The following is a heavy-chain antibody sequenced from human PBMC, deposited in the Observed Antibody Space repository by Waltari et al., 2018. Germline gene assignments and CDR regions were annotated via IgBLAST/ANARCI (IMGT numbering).Heavy chain of an antibody. D-gene: IGHD3-10*01. V-gene: IGHV4-38-2*01. CDR1: GYSISSGYY. CDR2: IYHSGST. CDR3: ARLYHGDPDY. Sequence: QVQLQESGPGLVKPSETLSLTCAVSGYSISSGYYWGWIRQPPGKGLEWIGSIYHSGSTYYNPSLKSGVTISVDTSKNQFSLKLSSVTAADTAVYYCARLYHGDPDYWGQGTLVTVSS. J-gene: IGHJ4*02.